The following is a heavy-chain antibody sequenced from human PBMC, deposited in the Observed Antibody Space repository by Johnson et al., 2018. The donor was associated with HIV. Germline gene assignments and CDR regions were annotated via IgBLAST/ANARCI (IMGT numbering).Heavy chain of an antibody. Sequence: QVQVVESGGGVVQPGRSQRLSCAASGFTFSNHGMHWVRQAPGKGLEWVAVISYDGSNKYYADSVKGRFTISRDNSKNTLYLQMNSLRAEDTAVYYCARDGGYSYGDAFDIWGQGTMVTVSS. CDR3: ARDGGYSYGDAFDI. V-gene: IGHV3-30*03. CDR1: GFTFSNHG. D-gene: IGHD5-18*01. J-gene: IGHJ3*02. CDR2: ISYDGSNK.